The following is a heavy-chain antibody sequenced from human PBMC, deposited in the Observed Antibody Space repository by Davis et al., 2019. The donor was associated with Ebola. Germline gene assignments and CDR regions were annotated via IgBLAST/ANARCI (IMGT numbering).Heavy chain of an antibody. CDR1: GFTFKSYG. Sequence: GGSLRLSCAASGFTFKSYGMHWIRQPPGKGLEWVATIRSDGNDEFYADSVKGRVTISRDNSKNTVDLQLNSLRAEDTAFYFCARDRRGTYYFDFWGQGSLVIVSS. J-gene: IGHJ4*02. CDR2: IRSDGNDE. D-gene: IGHD1-26*01. V-gene: IGHV3-33*08. CDR3: ARDRRGTYYFDF.